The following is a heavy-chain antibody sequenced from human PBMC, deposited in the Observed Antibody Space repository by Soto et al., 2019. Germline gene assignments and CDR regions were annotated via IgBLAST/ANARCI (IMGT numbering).Heavy chain of an antibody. J-gene: IGHJ6*02. Sequence: GGSLRLSCTASGFTFGDYAMSWFRQAPGKGLEWVGFIRSKAYGGTTEYAASVKGRFTISRDDSKSIAYLQMNSLKTEDTAVYYCTGPYYDFWSGYYPPVDYYYYGMDVWGQGTTVTVSS. V-gene: IGHV3-49*03. D-gene: IGHD3-3*01. CDR1: GFTFGDYA. CDR2: IRSKAYGGTT. CDR3: TGPYYDFWSGYYPPVDYYYYGMDV.